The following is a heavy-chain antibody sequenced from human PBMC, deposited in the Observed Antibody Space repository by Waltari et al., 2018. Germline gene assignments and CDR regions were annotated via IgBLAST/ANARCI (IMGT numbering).Heavy chain of an antibody. CDR2: ISFDGLDK. V-gene: IGHV3-30*18. CDR1: GFIFSNYG. Sequence: QGQLVESGGGVVQPGRSLRLTCTASGFIFSNYGMTWVRQAPGKGLEWVAVISFDGLDKRYADSVKGRFTISRDNSKNTLFLELNSLTTDDTGVYFCAKANRHSGQDNWFDPWGHGAPVTVSS. CDR3: AKANRHSGQDNWFDP. J-gene: IGHJ5*02. D-gene: IGHD2-15*01.